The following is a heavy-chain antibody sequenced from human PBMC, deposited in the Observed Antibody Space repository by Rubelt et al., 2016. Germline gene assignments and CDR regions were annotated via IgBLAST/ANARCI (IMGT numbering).Heavy chain of an antibody. CDR2: INHSGST. CDR1: GGSFSGYY. D-gene: IGHD6-13*01. Sequence: QVQLQQWGAGLLKPSETLSLTCAVYGGSFSGYYWSWIRQPPGKGLEWIGEINHSGSTNYNPSLKVRVTISVDTSKNQVSLKLSSVTAADTAVYYCARGLRSGSSSPTGAFDIWGQGTMVTVSS. J-gene: IGHJ3*02. CDR3: ARGLRSGSSSPTGAFDI. V-gene: IGHV4-34*01.